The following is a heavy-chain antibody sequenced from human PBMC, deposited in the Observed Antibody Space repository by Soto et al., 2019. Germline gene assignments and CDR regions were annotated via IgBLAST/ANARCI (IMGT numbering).Heavy chain of an antibody. D-gene: IGHD5-18*01. CDR2: ISGSGGGT. J-gene: IGHJ4*02. CDR3: AKVKVEGYRYAPFDY. Sequence: EVQLLESGGGLVQPGGSLRLSCAASGFTFSSYDMSWVRQAPGKGLKWVSGISGSGGGTYYADSVKGRFTISRDNAKNTRYLQMNSLRAEDTAVYYCAKVKVEGYRYAPFDYWGQGTLVTVSS. V-gene: IGHV3-23*01. CDR1: GFTFSSYD.